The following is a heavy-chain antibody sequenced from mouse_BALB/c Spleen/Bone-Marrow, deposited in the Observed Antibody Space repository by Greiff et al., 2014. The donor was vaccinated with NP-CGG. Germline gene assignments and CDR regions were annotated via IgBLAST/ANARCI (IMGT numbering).Heavy chain of an antibody. J-gene: IGHJ4*01. V-gene: IGHV2-9*02. CDR3: SRITTATGAMDY. D-gene: IGHD1-2*01. CDR2: IWADGST. CDR1: GFSLTSYG. Sequence: QVQLKESGPGLVAPSQSLSITCTVSGFSLTSYGVHWVRQPPGKGLEWLGVIWADGSTNYNSALMSRLSISKDNSKSQVFVKMNSLQTDDTAMYYCSRITTATGAMDYWGQGTSVTVSS.